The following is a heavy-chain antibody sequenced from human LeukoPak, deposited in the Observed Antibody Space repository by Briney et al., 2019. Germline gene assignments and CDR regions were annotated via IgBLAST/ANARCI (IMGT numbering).Heavy chain of an antibody. Sequence: GGSLRLSCAASGFTFSSYAMSWVRQAPGKGLEWVSTISSSGGSTYYADSVKGRFTISRDNSKNTLYLQMNSLRAEDTAVYYCAKDSVGVATYYYWGQGTLVTVSS. CDR1: GFTFSSYA. D-gene: IGHD1-26*01. V-gene: IGHV3-23*01. J-gene: IGHJ4*02. CDR2: ISSSGGST. CDR3: AKDSVGVATYYY.